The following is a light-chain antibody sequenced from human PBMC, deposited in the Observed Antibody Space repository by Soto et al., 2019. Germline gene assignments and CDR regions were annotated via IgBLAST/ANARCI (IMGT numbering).Light chain of an antibody. V-gene: IGKV3-20*01. CDR1: QSVRSN. CDR3: QQYGSSPPIT. J-gene: IGKJ5*01. Sequence: EIVLTQSPATLSVSPVEGATLSCMASQSVRSNLAWYYQKPGQAPRLLIYRASSRAAGIPDRFSGSGSGTDFTLTISRLEPEDFAVYYCQQYGSSPPITFGQGTRLEIK. CDR2: RAS.